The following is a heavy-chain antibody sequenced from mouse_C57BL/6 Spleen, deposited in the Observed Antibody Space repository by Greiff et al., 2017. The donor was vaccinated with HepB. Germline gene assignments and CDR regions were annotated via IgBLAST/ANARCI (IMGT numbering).Heavy chain of an antibody. Sequence: ESGPGLVKPSQSLSLTCSVPGYSITSGYYWNWIRQFPGNKLEWMGYISYDGSNNYNPSLKNRISITRDTSKNQFFLKLNSVTTEDTATYYCASGAYWGQGTLVTVSA. CDR3: ASGAY. V-gene: IGHV3-6*01. CDR1: GYSITSGYY. J-gene: IGHJ3*01. CDR2: ISYDGSN.